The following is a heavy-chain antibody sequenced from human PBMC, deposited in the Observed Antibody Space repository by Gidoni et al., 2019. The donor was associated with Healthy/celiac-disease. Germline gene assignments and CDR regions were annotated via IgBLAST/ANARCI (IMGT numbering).Heavy chain of an antibody. CDR3: ARDITRGDTDYFDY. CDR1: GFTFSSYS. D-gene: IGHD5-18*01. V-gene: IGHV3-21*01. J-gene: IGHJ4*02. Sequence: EVQLVASGGGLVKPGGSLSLSCAASGFTFSSYSMSWVRQAPGKGLGWFSSISSSSSYIYYADSVKGRFTISRDNAKNSLYLQMNSLRAEDTAVYYCARDITRGDTDYFDYWGQGTLVTVSS. CDR2: ISSSSSYI.